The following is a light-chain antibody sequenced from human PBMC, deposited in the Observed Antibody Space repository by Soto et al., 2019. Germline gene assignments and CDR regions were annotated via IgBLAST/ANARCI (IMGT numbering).Light chain of an antibody. CDR1: QSVSSY. J-gene: IGKJ5*01. Sequence: EIVLTQSPATLSLSPGERATLSCRASQSVSSYLAWYQQKPGQAPRLLIYDASNRATGIPARFSGSGSGKDFTHTISSIEPEDFADYYCQQRSNWPPITFGQVTRLEIK. V-gene: IGKV3-11*01. CDR2: DAS. CDR3: QQRSNWPPIT.